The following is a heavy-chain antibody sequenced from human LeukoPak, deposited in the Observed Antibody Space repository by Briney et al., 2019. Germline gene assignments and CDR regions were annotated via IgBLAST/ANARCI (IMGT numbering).Heavy chain of an antibody. Sequence: QPGRSLRLSCAASGFTFSTYGMHWVRQAPGKGLEWVAVIWYDGSNKYYADSVKGRFTISRDNSKNTLYLQMNSLRAEDTAVYYCARDDTTVTTGNFGYWGQGTLVTVSS. V-gene: IGHV3-33*08. CDR2: IWYDGSNK. CDR3: ARDDTTVTTGNFGY. CDR1: GFTFSTYG. J-gene: IGHJ4*02. D-gene: IGHD4-17*01.